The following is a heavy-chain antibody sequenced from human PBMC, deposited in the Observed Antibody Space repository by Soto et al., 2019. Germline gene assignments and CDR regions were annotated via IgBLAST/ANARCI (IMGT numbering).Heavy chain of an antibody. CDR2: IYHSGST. CDR3: AREELGYCRGGSCYYFDY. V-gene: IGHV4-4*02. CDR1: GGSISSTNW. D-gene: IGHD2-15*01. Sequence: QVQLQESGPGLAKPSGTLSLTCAVSGGSISSTNWWSWVRQPPGKGLEWIGEIYHSGSTNYNPSLKSRVTISVDKSKNQFSLMLSSVTAADTAVYYCAREELGYCRGGSCYYFDYWGQGTLVTVSS. J-gene: IGHJ4*02.